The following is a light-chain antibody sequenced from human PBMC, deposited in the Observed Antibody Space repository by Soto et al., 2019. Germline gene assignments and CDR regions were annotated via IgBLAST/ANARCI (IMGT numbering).Light chain of an antibody. CDR3: SSYTSSSTWV. CDR2: EVT. Sequence: QSALTQPASVSGSPGQSITISCTGTSSDVGGYNYVSWYQHHPGKAPKLIIYEVTNRPSGVSSRFSGSRSGNAVSLTISGLQPDDEADYYCSSYTSSSTWVFGGGTKLTVL. CDR1: SSDVGGYNY. V-gene: IGLV2-14*01. J-gene: IGLJ3*02.